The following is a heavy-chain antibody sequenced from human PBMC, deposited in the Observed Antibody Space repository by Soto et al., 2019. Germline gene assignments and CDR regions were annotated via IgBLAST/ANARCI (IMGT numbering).Heavy chain of an antibody. CDR1: GGSFSGYY. CDR3: ASSIAAGYYGMDV. J-gene: IGHJ6*02. CDR2: INHSGST. Sequence: SETLSLTSAVYGGSFSGYYWSWIRQPPGKGLEWIGEINHSGSTNYNPSLKSRVTISVDTSKNQFSLKLSSVTAADTAVYYCASSIAAGYYGMDVWGQGTTVTVSS. D-gene: IGHD6-25*01. V-gene: IGHV4-34*01.